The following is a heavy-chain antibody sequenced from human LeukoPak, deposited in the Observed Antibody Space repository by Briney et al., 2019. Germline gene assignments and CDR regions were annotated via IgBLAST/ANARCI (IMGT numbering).Heavy chain of an antibody. J-gene: IGHJ5*02. CDR3: ARGTSYDMFDP. CDR2: IYYSGST. Sequence: SETLSLTCTVSGGSITNYFWTWIRQPAGKGLEWIGYIYYSGSTNYNPSLKSRVTISVDTSKNQFSLKLSSVTAADTAVYYCARGTSYDMFDPWGQGTLVTVSS. D-gene: IGHD3-9*01. V-gene: IGHV4-59*01. CDR1: GGSITNYF.